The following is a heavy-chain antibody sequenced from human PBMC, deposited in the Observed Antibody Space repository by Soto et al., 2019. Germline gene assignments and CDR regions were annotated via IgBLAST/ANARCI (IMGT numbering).Heavy chain of an antibody. CDR1: GGTFSSYA. CDR2: IIPIFGTA. Sequence: QVQLVQSGAEVKKPGSSVKVSCKASGGTFSSYAISWVRQAPGQGLEWMGGIIPIFGTANYAQKFQGRVTITADESTSTAYMELSSLRSEDTAVYYCARDLKVGATNCYYGMDVWGQGTTVTVSS. D-gene: IGHD1-26*01. J-gene: IGHJ6*02. CDR3: ARDLKVGATNCYYGMDV. V-gene: IGHV1-69*12.